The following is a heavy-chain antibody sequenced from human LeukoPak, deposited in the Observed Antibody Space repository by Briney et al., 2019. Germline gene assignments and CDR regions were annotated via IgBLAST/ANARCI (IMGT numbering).Heavy chain of an antibody. CDR1: GFTFSSYA. J-gene: IGHJ5*02. Sequence: GGSLRLSCAASGFTFSSYAMSWVRQAPGKGLEWVSGISGSGGATDYADSVKGRFTISRDNSKNTLYLQMNSLRAEDTAVYYCAKDRMPSEAWGQGTQVTVSS. D-gene: IGHD1-26*01. CDR3: AKDRMPSEA. V-gene: IGHV3-23*01. CDR2: ISGSGGAT.